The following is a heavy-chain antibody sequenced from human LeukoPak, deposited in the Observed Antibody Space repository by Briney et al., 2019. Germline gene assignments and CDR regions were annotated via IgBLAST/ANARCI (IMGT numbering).Heavy chain of an antibody. CDR2: INHSGST. D-gene: IGHD2-2*01. CDR3: ARGRSLGYCSSTSCPRPYYMDV. Sequence: PSETPSLTCAVYGGSFSGYYWSWIRQPPGKGLEWIGEINHSGSTNYNPSLKSRVTISVDTSKNQFSLKLSSVTAADTAVYYCARGRSLGYCSSTSCPRPYYMDVWGKGTTVTVSS. CDR1: GGSFSGYY. J-gene: IGHJ6*03. V-gene: IGHV4-34*01.